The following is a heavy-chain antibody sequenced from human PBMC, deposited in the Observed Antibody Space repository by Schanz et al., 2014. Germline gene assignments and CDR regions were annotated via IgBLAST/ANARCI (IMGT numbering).Heavy chain of an antibody. V-gene: IGHV3-23*04. D-gene: IGHD3-10*01. CDR2: ISGSGGST. Sequence: VQLVESGGGVVQPGRSLRLSCAASGFMFSSYGMHWVRQAPGKGLEWVSAISGSGGSTYYADSVKGRFTISRDNSKNTLYLQMNSLRPEDTAVYYCAKYRGYYRVSGSYRELEYWGQGTLVTVSS. CDR1: GFMFSSYG. J-gene: IGHJ4*02. CDR3: AKYRGYYRVSGSYRELEY.